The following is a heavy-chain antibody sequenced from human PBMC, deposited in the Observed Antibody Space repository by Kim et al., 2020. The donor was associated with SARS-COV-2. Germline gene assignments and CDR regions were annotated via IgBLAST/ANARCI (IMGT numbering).Heavy chain of an antibody. Sequence: YYADSVKGRFTVSRDNPQNTLNLQMNSLRAEDTAVYYCAIRVAVAGTIDYWGQGTLVTVSS. J-gene: IGHJ4*02. D-gene: IGHD6-19*01. V-gene: IGHV3-23*01. CDR3: AIRVAVAGTIDY.